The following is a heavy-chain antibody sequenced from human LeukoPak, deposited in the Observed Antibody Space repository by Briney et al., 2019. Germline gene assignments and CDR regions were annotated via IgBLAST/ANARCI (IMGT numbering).Heavy chain of an antibody. CDR3: AREDPQTTVPEGMDV. CDR1: GGSISHYY. D-gene: IGHD4-17*01. V-gene: IGHV4-59*01. Sequence: SETLSLTCTVSGGSISHYYWSWIRQSPGKGLEWVGYVYYSGTTNYNPSLKSRVTISVDTSRNQFSLQLRSVTAADTAVYYCAREDPQTTVPEGMDVWGQGTTVIVSS. J-gene: IGHJ6*02. CDR2: VYYSGTT.